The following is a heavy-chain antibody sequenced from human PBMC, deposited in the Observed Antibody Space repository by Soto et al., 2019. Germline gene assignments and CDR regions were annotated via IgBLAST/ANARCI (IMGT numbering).Heavy chain of an antibody. CDR1: GFTFSSYA. D-gene: IGHD6-19*01. V-gene: IGHV3-30-3*02. CDR2: ISYDGSNK. J-gene: IGHJ3*02. CDR3: AKTTDGWFSAFEI. Sequence: TGGSLRLSCAASGFTFSSYAMHWVRQAPGKGLEWVAVISYDGSNKYYADSVKGRFTISRDNSKNTLYLQMNSLRAEDTAVYYCAKTTDGWFSAFEIWGQGTMVTVSS.